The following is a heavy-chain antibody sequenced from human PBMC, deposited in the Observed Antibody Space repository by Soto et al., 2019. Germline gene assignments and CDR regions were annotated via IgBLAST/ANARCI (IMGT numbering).Heavy chain of an antibody. CDR1: GFTFSSDW. Sequence: GGSLRLSCAGTGFTFSSDWMYWVRQAPGKGLVWVSRINSDGGSTSYADSVKGRFTISRDNAKNTLYLQMNSLRGEDTAVYYCARDQHGLWLFDSWGQGTLVTVSS. CDR2: INSDGGST. D-gene: IGHD5-12*01. J-gene: IGHJ4*02. V-gene: IGHV3-74*01. CDR3: ARDQHGLWLFDS.